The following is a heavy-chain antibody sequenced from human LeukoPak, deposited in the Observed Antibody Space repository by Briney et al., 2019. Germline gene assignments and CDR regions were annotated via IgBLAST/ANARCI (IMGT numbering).Heavy chain of an antibody. CDR2: TRNKANSYTT. CDR1: GFTFSDHY. D-gene: IGHD6-13*01. CDR3: ARVAAAAKKGDWFDP. V-gene: IGHV3-72*01. Sequence: GGSLRLSCAASGFTFSDHYMDWVRQAPGKGLEWVGRTRNKANSYTTEYAAPVKGRFTISRDDSKNSLYLQMNSLKTENTAVYYCARVAAAAKKGDWFDPWGQGTLVTVSS. J-gene: IGHJ5*02.